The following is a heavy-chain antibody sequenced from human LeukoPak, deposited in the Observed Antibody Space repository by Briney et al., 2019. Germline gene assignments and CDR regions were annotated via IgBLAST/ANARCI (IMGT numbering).Heavy chain of an antibody. CDR1: GYTLTELS. J-gene: IGHJ6*02. CDR2: FDPEDGET. V-gene: IGHV1-24*01. CDR3: ATADRPDGIDV. Sequence: ASVKVTCKISGYTLTELSMHWVGQAPGKGLEWMGGFDPEDGETIYAQKFQGRVTMTEDTSTDTAYMELSSLRSEDTAVYYRATADRPDGIDVWGQGTTVTVSS.